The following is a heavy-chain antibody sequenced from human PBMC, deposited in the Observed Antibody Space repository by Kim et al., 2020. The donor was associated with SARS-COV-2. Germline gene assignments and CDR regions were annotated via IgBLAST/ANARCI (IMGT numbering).Heavy chain of an antibody. Sequence: GGSLRLSCAASGFTFSDYYMSWIRQAPGKGLEWVSYISSSSSYTNYADSVKGRFTISRDNAKNSLYLQMNSLRAEDTAVYYCARDNYSSSWYGPLGWFDPWGQGTLVTVSS. CDR1: GFTFSDYY. CDR2: ISSSSSYT. CDR3: ARDNYSSSWYGPLGWFDP. D-gene: IGHD6-13*01. V-gene: IGHV3-11*05. J-gene: IGHJ5*02.